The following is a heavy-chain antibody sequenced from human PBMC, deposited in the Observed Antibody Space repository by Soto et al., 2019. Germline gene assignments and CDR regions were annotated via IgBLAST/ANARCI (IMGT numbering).Heavy chain of an antibody. Sequence: KSSSPLSLTFTFSGVSISNTSYYWGWIRQSPGKGLEWIGTIYYSGKTYYHPALKSRVTISVDTSNNRFSLKLSSVTAADTAVYYCARHGSYWGQGTLVT. V-gene: IGHV4-39*01. CDR3: ARHGSY. CDR1: GVSISNTSYY. J-gene: IGHJ4*02. CDR2: IYYSGKT.